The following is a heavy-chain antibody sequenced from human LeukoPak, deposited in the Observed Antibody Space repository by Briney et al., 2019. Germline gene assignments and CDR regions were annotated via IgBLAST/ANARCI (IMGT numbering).Heavy chain of an antibody. V-gene: IGHV4-4*09. Sequence: SETLSLTCTASGASISTYYWSWIRQPPGEGLDWIAYIAPSGSAVYNPSLNSRLTVSVDTSKNQFSLKLNSVTAADTAVYYCARHLATTVTRGYSCHPMDVWGKGTTVSVSS. D-gene: IGHD4-17*01. CDR3: ARHLATTVTRGYSCHPMDV. CDR1: GASISTYY. CDR2: IAPSGSA. J-gene: IGHJ6*03.